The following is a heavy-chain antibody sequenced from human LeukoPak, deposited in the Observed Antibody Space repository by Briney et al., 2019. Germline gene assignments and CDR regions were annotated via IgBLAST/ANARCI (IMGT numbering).Heavy chain of an antibody. V-gene: IGHV3-30*02. CDR3: ARKGGPSNYGYYYYYMDV. J-gene: IGHJ6*03. CDR2: IRSDGSNK. Sequence: QPGGSLRLSCAASGFTFGSYGMHWVRQAPGKGLEWVTFIRSDGSNKYYADSVKGRFTISRDNAKNSLYLQMNSLRAEDTAVYYCARKGGPSNYGYYYYYMDVWGKGTTVTVSS. CDR1: GFTFGSYG. D-gene: IGHD4-11*01.